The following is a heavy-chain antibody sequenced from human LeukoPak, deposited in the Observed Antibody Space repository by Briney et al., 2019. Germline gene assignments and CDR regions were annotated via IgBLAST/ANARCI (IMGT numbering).Heavy chain of an antibody. V-gene: IGHV1-69*04. CDR1: GGTFSSYA. J-gene: IGHJ4*02. Sequence: SVKVSCKASGGTFSSYAISWVRQAPGQGLEWMGRIIPILGIANYAQKFQGRVTITADKSTSTAYMELSSLRSEDTAVYYCARMGLIYGSGLPYYFDYWGQGTLVTVSS. CDR3: ARMGLIYGSGLPYYFDY. D-gene: IGHD3-10*01. CDR2: IIPILGIA.